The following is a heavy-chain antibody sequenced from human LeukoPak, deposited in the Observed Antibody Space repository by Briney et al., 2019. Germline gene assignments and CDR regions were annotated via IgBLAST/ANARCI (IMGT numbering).Heavy chain of an antibody. CDR1: GGTFSSYA. CDR3: ARGLPDYGDYLRYYFDY. D-gene: IGHD4-17*01. J-gene: IGHJ4*02. V-gene: IGHV1-69*04. CDR2: IIPILGIA. Sequence: HRASVKVSCKASGGTFSSYAISWVRQAPGQGLEWMGRIIPILGIANHAQKFQGRVTITADKSTSTAYMELSSLRSEDTAVYYCARGLPDYGDYLRYYFDYWGQGTLVTVSS.